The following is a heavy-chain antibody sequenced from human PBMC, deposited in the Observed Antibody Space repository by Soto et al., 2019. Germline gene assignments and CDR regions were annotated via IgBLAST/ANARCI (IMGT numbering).Heavy chain of an antibody. CDR1: GFTFSSYS. V-gene: IGHV3-48*02. D-gene: IGHD2-15*01. CDR2: ISSSSSTI. J-gene: IGHJ6*02. Sequence: EVQLVESGGGLVQPGGSLRLSCAASGFTFSSYSMNWVRQAPGKGLEWVSYISSSSSTIYYADSVKGRFTISRDNAKNSLYLQMNSLRDEDTAVYYCARVVVAATQGVYYYYGMDVWGQGTTVTVSS. CDR3: ARVVVAATQGVYYYYGMDV.